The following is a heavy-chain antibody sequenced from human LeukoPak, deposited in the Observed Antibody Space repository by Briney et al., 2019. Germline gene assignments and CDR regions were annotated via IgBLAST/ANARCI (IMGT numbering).Heavy chain of an antibody. CDR1: GFTFSSYG. Sequence: GRSLRLSCAASGFTFSSYGMHWVRQAPGKGLEWVAVIWYDGSNKYYADSVKGRFTISRDNSKNTLYLQMNSLRAEDTAVYYCARDTEIRFTMVRGARFNYWGQGTLVTVSS. V-gene: IGHV3-33*01. CDR3: ARDTEIRFTMVRGARFNY. CDR2: IWYDGSNK. D-gene: IGHD3-10*01. J-gene: IGHJ4*02.